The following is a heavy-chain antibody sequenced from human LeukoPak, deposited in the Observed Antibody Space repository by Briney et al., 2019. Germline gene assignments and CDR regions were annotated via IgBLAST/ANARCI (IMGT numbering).Heavy chain of an antibody. CDR2: IIPILGIA. D-gene: IGHD2-2*01. J-gene: IGHJ4*02. Sequence: GASVKVSCKASGGTFSSYAISWVRQAPGQGLEWMGRIIPILGIANYAQKFQGGVTITADKSTSTAYMELSSLRSEDTAVYYCARDDWRYCSSTSCYGGDYWGQGTLVTVSS. V-gene: IGHV1-69*04. CDR3: ARDDWRYCSSTSCYGGDY. CDR1: GGTFSSYA.